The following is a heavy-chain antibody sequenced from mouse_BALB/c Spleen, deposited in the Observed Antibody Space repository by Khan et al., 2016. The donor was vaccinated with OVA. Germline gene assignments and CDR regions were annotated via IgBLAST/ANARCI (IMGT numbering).Heavy chain of an antibody. CDR3: ARQPYYHYYIMDY. CDR1: GFSLTNYG. V-gene: IGHV2-6-1*01. Sequence: VQLKQSGPGLVAPSQSLSITCTISGFSLTNYGVHWVCQPPGKGLEWLVVIWSDGSATYNSALKSRLSISKDNSKNQVFLKMNSLQTDDTAMYYCARQPYYHYYIMDYWGQGTSVTVAS. D-gene: IGHD2-10*01. J-gene: IGHJ4*01. CDR2: IWSDGSA.